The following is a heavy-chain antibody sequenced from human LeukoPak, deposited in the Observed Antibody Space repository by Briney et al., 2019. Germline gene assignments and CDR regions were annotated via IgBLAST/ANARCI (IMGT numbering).Heavy chain of an antibody. CDR3: ARDRESRKSYDSSGNYFDY. Sequence: SVKVSCKASGYTFTSYGISWVRQAPGQGLEWMGRIIPILGIANYAQKFQGRVTITADKSTSTAYMELSSLRSEDTAVYYCARDRESRKSYDSSGNYFDYWGQGTLVIVSS. CDR2: IIPILGIA. J-gene: IGHJ4*02. D-gene: IGHD3-22*01. V-gene: IGHV1-69*04. CDR1: GYTFTSYG.